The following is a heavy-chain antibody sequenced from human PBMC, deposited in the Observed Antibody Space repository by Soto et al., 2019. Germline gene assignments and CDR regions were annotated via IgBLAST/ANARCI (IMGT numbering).Heavy chain of an antibody. CDR2: ISDSGGTS. CDR1: GFIFSNYV. CDR3: AKRPRALLTFDY. D-gene: IGHD1-26*01. J-gene: IGHJ4*02. V-gene: IGHV3-23*04. Sequence: EVQLVDSGGGLVQPGGSLRLSCAASGFIFSNYVMSWVRQAPGKGLEWVSSISDSGGTSYYADSVKGRFTISRDNSKNKLYLQMNSLRADDTAIYYCAKRPRALLTFDYWGQGTLVTVSS.